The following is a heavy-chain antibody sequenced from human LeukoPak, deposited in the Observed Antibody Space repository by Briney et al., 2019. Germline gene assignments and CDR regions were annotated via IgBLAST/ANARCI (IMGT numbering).Heavy chain of an antibody. CDR3: AKGYCSSTSCSRGHFDY. CDR2: INGDGSST. V-gene: IGHV3-74*01. CDR1: GFTFSSYW. D-gene: IGHD2-2*01. J-gene: IGHJ4*02. Sequence: GGSLRLSCAASGFTFSSYWMHWVRQAPGKGLVWVSRINGDGSSTNYADSVKGRFTISRDNAKNTLYLQMNSLRAEDTAVYYCAKGYCSSTSCSRGHFDYWGQGTLVTVSS.